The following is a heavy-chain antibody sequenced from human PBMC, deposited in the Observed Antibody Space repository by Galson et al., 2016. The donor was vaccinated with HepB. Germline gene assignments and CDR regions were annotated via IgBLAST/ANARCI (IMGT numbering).Heavy chain of an antibody. CDR1: GFTFSYFT. CDR3: ARAGVAYETSGYFYGQLDY. Sequence: SLRLSCAASGFTFSYFTMNWVRQAPGKGLEWLSSITAGGNTIYYADSVKGRFTISRDNAKSSLYLQMNSLRDDDTAVYFCARAGVAYETSGYFYGQLDYWGQGTLVIVSS. D-gene: IGHD3-22*01. V-gene: IGHV3-48*02. CDR2: ITAGGNTI. J-gene: IGHJ4*02.